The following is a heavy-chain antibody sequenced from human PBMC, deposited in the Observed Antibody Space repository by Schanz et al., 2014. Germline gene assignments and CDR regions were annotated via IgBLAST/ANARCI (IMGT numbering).Heavy chain of an antibody. Sequence: EVQLLESGGGLVQPGGSLRLSCAASGFTFTNYAMTWVRQAPGKGLEWVAAVSSRSDEIKYADSVRGRFTISRDNSRSTMYLQMNSLRADDTAMYYCARWFLIRGVILDSWGQGTLVTVSS. CDR2: VSSRSDEI. V-gene: IGHV3-23*05. CDR3: ARWFLIRGVILDS. CDR1: GFTFTNYA. D-gene: IGHD3-10*01. J-gene: IGHJ4*02.